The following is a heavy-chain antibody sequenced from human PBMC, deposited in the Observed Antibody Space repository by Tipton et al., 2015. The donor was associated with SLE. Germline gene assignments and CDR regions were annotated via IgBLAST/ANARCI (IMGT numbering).Heavy chain of an antibody. V-gene: IGHV4-61*02. CDR1: GDSIKSGRYY. J-gene: IGHJ5*02. CDR2: VYTSGST. Sequence: TLSLTCTVSGDSIKSGRYYWSWIRQPAGKGLEWIGRVYTSGSTNYNPSLKSRVTISVDTSKNQFSLKLTSVTAADTAVYYCARVGAASGARYFDPWGQGMLVTVSS. D-gene: IGHD3-16*01. CDR3: ARVGAASGARYFDP.